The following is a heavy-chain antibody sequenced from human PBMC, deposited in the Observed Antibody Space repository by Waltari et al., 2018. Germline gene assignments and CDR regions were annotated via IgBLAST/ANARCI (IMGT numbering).Heavy chain of an antibody. Sequence: QVKLQESGPGLVRPSETLSLTCLVSDQSLKSGFSRGWLRLPPGKGLEWSGSVYHSGATYYNPSLSSRVTISVDTSKNQVFLRLASVTAADTGMYYCARDHSTSWSHDAYDVWGPGTMVTVAS. CDR1: DQSLKSGFS. CDR3: ARDHSTSWSHDAYDV. J-gene: IGHJ3*01. CDR2: VYHSGAT. V-gene: IGHV4-38-2*02. D-gene: IGHD2-2*01.